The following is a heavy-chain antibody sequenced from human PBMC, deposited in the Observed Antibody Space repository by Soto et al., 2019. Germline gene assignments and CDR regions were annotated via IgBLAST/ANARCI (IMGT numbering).Heavy chain of an antibody. D-gene: IGHD6-6*01. CDR1: GYTFTGYY. J-gene: IGHJ6*03. CDR2: INPNSGGT. CDR3: ARSIAARHYYYYYYMDV. Sequence: ASVKVSCEASGYTFTGYYMHWVRQAPGQGLEWMGWINPNSGGTNYAQKFQGWVTMTRDTSISTAYMELSRLRSDDTAVYYCARSIAARHYYYYYYMDVWGKGTTVTVSS. V-gene: IGHV1-2*04.